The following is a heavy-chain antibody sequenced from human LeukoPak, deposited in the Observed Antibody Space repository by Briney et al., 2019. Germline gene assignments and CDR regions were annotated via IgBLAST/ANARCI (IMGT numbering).Heavy chain of an antibody. V-gene: IGHV3-30*04. CDR2: ISYDGRNK. J-gene: IGHJ4*02. CDR1: EFTFSSFT. CDR3: ARAPLHSNGWSFDY. Sequence: GRSLRLSCAASEFTFSSFTMHWVRQAPGKGLEWVAVISYDGRNKYYADSVKGRFTISRDNSKNTLYLQMNSLRPEDTAVYYYARAPLHSNGWSFDYWGQGTLVTVSS. D-gene: IGHD6-19*01.